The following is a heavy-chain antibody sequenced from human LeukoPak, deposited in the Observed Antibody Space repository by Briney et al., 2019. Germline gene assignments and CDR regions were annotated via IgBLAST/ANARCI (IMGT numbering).Heavy chain of an antibody. CDR3: ARGVPTGIDYFDY. J-gene: IGHJ4*02. D-gene: IGHD1-1*01. V-gene: IGHV3-48*01. Sequence: GGSLRLSCAASGFTFSSYSMNWVRQAPGKGLEWVSYISSSSSTIYYADSVKGRFTISRDNAKNSLYLQMNSLRAEDTSVYYCARGVPTGIDYFDYWGQGTLVTASS. CDR1: GFTFSSYS. CDR2: ISSSSSTI.